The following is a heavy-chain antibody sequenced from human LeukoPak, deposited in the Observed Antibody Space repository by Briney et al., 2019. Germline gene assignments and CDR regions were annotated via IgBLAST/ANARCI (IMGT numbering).Heavy chain of an antibody. J-gene: IGHJ4*02. CDR3: ARGAAAGIWYFDY. CDR1: GFTFSSYA. Sequence: GGSLRLSCAASGFTFSSYAMHWVRQAPGKGLEWVAVISYDGGNKYYADSVKGRFTISSDNSKNTLYLQMNSLRAEDTAVYYCARGAAAGIWYFDYWGQGTLVTVSS. V-gene: IGHV3-30-3*01. D-gene: IGHD6-13*01. CDR2: ISYDGGNK.